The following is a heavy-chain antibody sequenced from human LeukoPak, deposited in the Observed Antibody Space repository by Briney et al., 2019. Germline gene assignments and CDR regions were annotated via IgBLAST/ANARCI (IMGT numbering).Heavy chain of an antibody. Sequence: PGGSLRLSCAASGFTFSLFAMHWVRQSPGKGLEWVAVISYDGSNKYYADSVKGRFTISRDNSKNTLYLQMNSLRAEDTAVYYCARGEVWSGYYPIDYWGQGTLVTVPS. D-gene: IGHD3-3*01. J-gene: IGHJ4*02. V-gene: IGHV3-30*04. CDR2: ISYDGSNK. CDR3: ARGEVWSGYYPIDY. CDR1: GFTFSLFA.